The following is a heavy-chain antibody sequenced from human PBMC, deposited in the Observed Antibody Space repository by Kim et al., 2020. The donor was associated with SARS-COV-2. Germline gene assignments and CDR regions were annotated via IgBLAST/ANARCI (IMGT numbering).Heavy chain of an antibody. CDR2: ISWDGGST. CDR1: GFTFDDYT. D-gene: IGHD2-15*01. V-gene: IGHV3-43*01. CDR3: AKGLSGGYYYYGMDV. J-gene: IGHJ6*02. Sequence: GGSLRLSCAASGFTFDDYTMHWVRQAPGKGLEWVSLISWDGGSTYYADSVKGRFTISRDNSKNSLYLQMNSLRTEDTALYYCAKGLSGGYYYYGMDVWGQGTTVTVSS.